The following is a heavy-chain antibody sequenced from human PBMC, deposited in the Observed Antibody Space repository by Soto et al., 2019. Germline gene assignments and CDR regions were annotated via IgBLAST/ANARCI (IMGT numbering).Heavy chain of an antibody. Sequence: SETLCLTCTVSGGSINDYYWGWIRQPAGKGLEWIGRIYTSGSTDYNPSLKSRVTISIDTSKNQFYLKVTSMTAADTAVYYCARERREEIHDGYDLDCWGQGTLVTVSS. CDR3: ARERREEIHDGYDLDC. V-gene: IGHV4-4*07. CDR1: GGSINDYY. D-gene: IGHD5-12*01. CDR2: IYTSGST. J-gene: IGHJ4*02.